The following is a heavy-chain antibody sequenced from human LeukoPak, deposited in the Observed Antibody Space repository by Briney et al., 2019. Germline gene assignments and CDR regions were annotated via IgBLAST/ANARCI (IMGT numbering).Heavy chain of an antibody. CDR1: GFTFSSDA. V-gene: IGHV3-23*01. CDR3: AKDRSLNGGNSNGYFDY. J-gene: IGHJ4*02. Sequence: PGGSLRLSYAASGFTFSSDAMNWVRQRPGKGLEWVSVISGSGDKTYYADSVKGRFTISRDNSKNTLYLQMNSLRAEDTAVYFCAKDRSLNGGNSNGYFDYWGQGTLVTVSS. D-gene: IGHD4-23*01. CDR2: ISGSGDKT.